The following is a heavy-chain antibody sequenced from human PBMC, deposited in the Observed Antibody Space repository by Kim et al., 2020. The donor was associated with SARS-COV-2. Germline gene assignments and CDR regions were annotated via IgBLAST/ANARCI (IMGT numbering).Heavy chain of an antibody. J-gene: IGHJ4*02. V-gene: IGHV4-59*01. CDR3: ARDDGYNTLFDY. D-gene: IGHD5-12*01. Sequence: NDTPSLKSRVTISVDTSKNQFSLKLSSVTAADTAVYYCARDDGYNTLFDYWGQGTLVTVSS.